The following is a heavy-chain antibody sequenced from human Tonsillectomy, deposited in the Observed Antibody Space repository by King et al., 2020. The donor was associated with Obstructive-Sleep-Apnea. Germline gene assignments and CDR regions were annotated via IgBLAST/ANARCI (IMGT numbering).Heavy chain of an antibody. CDR2: ISPNSGAT. Sequence: QLVQSGAEVKKPGASVKVSCKASGYTFTGYYIHWVRQAPGQGLEWMGWISPNSGATKYAQKFQDRVTMTRDTSISTAYMDLRRLKYDDTAIYYCARDMSAYDSTSPAYWGQGTLVTVSS. V-gene: IGHV1-2*02. CDR1: GYTFTGYY. D-gene: IGHD3-22*01. J-gene: IGHJ4*02. CDR3: ARDMSAYDSTSPAY.